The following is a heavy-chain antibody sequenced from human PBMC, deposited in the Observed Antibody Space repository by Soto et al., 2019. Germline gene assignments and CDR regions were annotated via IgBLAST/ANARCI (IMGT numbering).Heavy chain of an antibody. V-gene: IGHV4-4*02. CDR1: GDSISSSYW. CDR2: IYHIGIT. CDR3: ARDRGKATFDYNGMDV. Sequence: QVQLQESGPGLVKPSGTLTLTCAVSGDSISSSYWWRWVRQSPGRGLEWIGEIYHIGITNYNPSLKSRVSISVDKSKNQVALKLTYVTGADTAVYYCARDRGKATFDYNGMDVWGQGTTVTVSS. J-gene: IGHJ6*02.